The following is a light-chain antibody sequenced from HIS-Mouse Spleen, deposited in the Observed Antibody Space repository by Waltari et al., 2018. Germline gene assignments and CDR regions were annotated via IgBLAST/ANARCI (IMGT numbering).Light chain of an antibody. CDR2: DAS. Sequence: EIVLTQSPATLSLSPGERATLSCRASQSVSSYLAWYQQKPGQAPRLLIYDASNRATGIPARFSGSGSGTDFTLTISSLEPEDFAVYDCQQYGSSYTFGQGTKLEIK. CDR1: QSVSSY. V-gene: IGKV3-11*01. CDR3: QQYGSSYT. J-gene: IGKJ2*01.